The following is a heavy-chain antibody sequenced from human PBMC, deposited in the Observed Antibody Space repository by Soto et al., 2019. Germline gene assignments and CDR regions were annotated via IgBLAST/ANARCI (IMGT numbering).Heavy chain of an antibody. CDR1: GYTFTGYY. CDR2: INPNSGGT. Sequence: ASVKVSCKASGYTFTGYYMHWVRQAPGQGLEWMGWINPNSGGTNYAQKFQGWVTMTRDTSISTAYMELSRLRSDDTAVYYFARSIAAPGNGFYYYGMDVWGQGTTVTVSS. CDR3: ARSIAAPGNGFYYYGMDV. J-gene: IGHJ6*02. V-gene: IGHV1-2*04. D-gene: IGHD6-13*01.